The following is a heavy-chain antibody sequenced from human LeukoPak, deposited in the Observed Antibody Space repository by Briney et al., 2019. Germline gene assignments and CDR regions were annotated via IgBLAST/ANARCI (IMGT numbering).Heavy chain of an antibody. CDR2: INPNSGGT. Sequence: ASVKVSCKASGYTFTDYYIHCVRQAPGQGLEWMGWINPNSGGTNFAQNFQGRVTMTRDTSISTAYMELSRLRSDDTAVYYCARSPHILTGENFDYWGQGTLVTVSS. V-gene: IGHV1-2*02. J-gene: IGHJ4*02. CDR1: GYTFTDYY. CDR3: ARSPHILTGENFDY. D-gene: IGHD3-9*01.